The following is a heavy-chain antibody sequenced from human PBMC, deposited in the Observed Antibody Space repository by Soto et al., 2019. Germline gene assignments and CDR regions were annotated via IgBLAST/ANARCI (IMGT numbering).Heavy chain of an antibody. CDR3: AQGVDSGMDV. CDR2: ISHDGSTK. CDR1: GFTFSHFS. J-gene: IGHJ6*04. V-gene: IGHV3-30*18. Sequence: QVQLVESGGGVVQPGRSLRLSCAASGFTFSHFSLHWVRQAPGKGLEWVSVISHDGSTKYYADSVKGRFTISRDNSKDTLYLQMNSLRPEDTAVYYCAQGVDSGMDVWGKGTTVTVSS.